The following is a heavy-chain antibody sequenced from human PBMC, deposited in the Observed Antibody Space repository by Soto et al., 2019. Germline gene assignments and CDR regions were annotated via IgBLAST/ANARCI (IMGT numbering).Heavy chain of an antibody. D-gene: IGHD2-15*01. CDR1: GGSVSSNSAA. V-gene: IGHV6-1*01. CDR2: TYYRSKWYN. J-gene: IGHJ4*02. Sequence: SQTLSLTCAISGGSVSSNSAAWNWIRQSPSRGLEWLGRTYYRSKWYNDYAVSVKSRITINPDTSKNQFSLQLNFVTPEDTAVYYCAREVVVVVAAAWGKLDYWGQGTLVTVSS. CDR3: AREVVVVVAAAWGKLDY.